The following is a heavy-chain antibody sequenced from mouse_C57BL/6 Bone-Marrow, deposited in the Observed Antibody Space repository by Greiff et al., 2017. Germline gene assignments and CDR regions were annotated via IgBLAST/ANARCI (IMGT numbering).Heavy chain of an antibody. J-gene: IGHJ4*01. D-gene: IGHD2-3*01. CDR2: IWWGDAK. V-gene: IGHV8-8*01. CDR3: ARMDGYNDDRYYYAMDY. CDR1: GFSLSTFGLG. Sequence: QVQLKESGPGILQPSQTLSLTCSFSGFSLSTFGLGVGWLRQPSGKGLDWLAHIWWGDAKSYNPALERRLPTSKDTSKNQEYLKIANVDTADTATDDCARMDGYNDDRYYYAMDYWGQGTSVTVSS.